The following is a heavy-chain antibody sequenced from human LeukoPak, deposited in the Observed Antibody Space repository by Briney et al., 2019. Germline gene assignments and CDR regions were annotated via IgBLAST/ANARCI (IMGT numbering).Heavy chain of an antibody. V-gene: IGHV4-59*12. CDR1: GGSISGYY. J-gene: IGHJ4*02. CDR2: IYYSGST. D-gene: IGHD6-13*01. CDR3: AATRLAAAGKAN. Sequence: PSETLSLTCAVSGGSISGYYLNWIRQPPGKGLEWIAFIYYSGSTNYNPSLKSRVTISVDTSKNQFSLKLTSVTAADTAIHYCAATRLAAAGKANWGRGTLVTVTS.